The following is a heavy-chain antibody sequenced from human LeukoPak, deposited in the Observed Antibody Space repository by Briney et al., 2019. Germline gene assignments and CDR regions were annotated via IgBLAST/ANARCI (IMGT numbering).Heavy chain of an antibody. J-gene: IGHJ4*02. Sequence: GGSLRLSCAASGFTFSSYWMSWVRQAPGKVLEWVANIKQNESEKYYVDSVKGRFTISRDNAKNSLYLQMNSPRAEDTAVCYCARPELRFLEWLSKAKYYFDYWGQGTLVTVSS. CDR2: IKQNESEK. CDR1: GFTFSSYW. D-gene: IGHD3-3*01. CDR3: ARPELRFLEWLSKAKYYFDY. V-gene: IGHV3-7*01.